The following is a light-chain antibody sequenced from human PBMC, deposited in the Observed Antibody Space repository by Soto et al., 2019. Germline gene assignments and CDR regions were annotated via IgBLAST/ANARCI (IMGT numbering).Light chain of an antibody. V-gene: IGKV3-20*01. CDR1: QRVSNSY. J-gene: IGKJ2*01. CDR3: QQYERPTFA. Sequence: EIVLTQSPGTLSLFPGDRATLSCRASQRVSNSYLAWFQQKPGQAPRLLIYDASSRAAGVPDRVSGGGSGTDFTLTISALEPEDFALYYCQQYERPTFAFGQGTRLEI. CDR2: DAS.